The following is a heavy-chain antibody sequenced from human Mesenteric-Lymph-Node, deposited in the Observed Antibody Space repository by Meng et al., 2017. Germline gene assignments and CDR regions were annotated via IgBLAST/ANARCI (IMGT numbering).Heavy chain of an antibody. CDR1: RYTFTTYA. J-gene: IGHJ5*02. Sequence: QVHLVQSGAEVKKPGASVKVSCKASRYTFTTYAIHWVRQAPGQRLEWMGWINAGNGNTRYSQKFQGRVSITRDTSASTAYMELSSLRSEDTAVYYCARCIAVAGNWFDPWGQGTLVTVSS. CDR2: INAGNGNT. V-gene: IGHV1-3*01. D-gene: IGHD6-19*01. CDR3: ARCIAVAGNWFDP.